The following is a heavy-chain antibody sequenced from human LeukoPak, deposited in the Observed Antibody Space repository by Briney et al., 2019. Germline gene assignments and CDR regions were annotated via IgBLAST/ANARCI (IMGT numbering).Heavy chain of an antibody. D-gene: IGHD3-10*01. CDR2: IYYSGST. CDR1: GGSISSGDYY. Sequence: TSQTLSLTCTVSGGSISSGDYYWSWIRQPPGKGLEWIGYIYYSGSTYYNPSLKSRVTISVDTSKNQFSLKLSSVTAADTAVYYCARNMVRGELDYWGQGTLVTVSS. V-gene: IGHV4-30-4*01. CDR3: ARNMVRGELDY. J-gene: IGHJ4*02.